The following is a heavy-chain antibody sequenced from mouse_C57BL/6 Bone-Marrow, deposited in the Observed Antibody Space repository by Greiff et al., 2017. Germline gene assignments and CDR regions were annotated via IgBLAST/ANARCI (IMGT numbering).Heavy chain of an antibody. CDR2: IRNKANGYTT. J-gene: IGHJ1*03. V-gene: IGHV7-3*01. CDR1: GFTFTDYY. Sequence: DVKLVESGGGLVQPGGSLSLSCAASGFTFTDYYMSWVRQPPGKALEWLGFIRNKANGYTTEYSASVKGRFTISRDNSQRILYLQMNALRAEDSATYYCARANWYFDVWGTGTTVTVSS. CDR3: ARANWYFDV.